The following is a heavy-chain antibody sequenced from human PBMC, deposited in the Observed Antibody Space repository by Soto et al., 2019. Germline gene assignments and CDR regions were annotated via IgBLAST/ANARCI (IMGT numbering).Heavy chain of an antibody. CDR1: GGTFSSYA. Sequence: GASVKVSCKASGGTFSSYAISWVRQAPGQGLEWMGGIIPIFGTANYAQKFQGRVTITADESTSTAYMELSSLRSEDTAVYYCASPVYDSSGYYPDVFDISGQGTMVPVSS. CDR2: IIPIFGTA. V-gene: IGHV1-69*13. D-gene: IGHD3-22*01. J-gene: IGHJ3*02. CDR3: ASPVYDSSGYYPDVFDI.